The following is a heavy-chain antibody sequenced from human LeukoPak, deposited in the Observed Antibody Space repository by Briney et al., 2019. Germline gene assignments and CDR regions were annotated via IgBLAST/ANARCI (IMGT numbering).Heavy chain of an antibody. V-gene: IGHV1-69*04. CDR2: IIPIFGIA. CDR3: ARDKKGSTSCYGPGRGKCYYGMDV. Sequence: ASVKVSCKASGGTFTSYAISWVRQAPGQGLEWMGRIIPIFGIANYAQKFRGRVTITADKSTSTAYMELSSLRSEDTAVYYCARDKKGSTSCYGPGRGKCYYGMDVWGQGTTVTVSS. J-gene: IGHJ6*02. D-gene: IGHD2-2*01. CDR1: GGTFTSYA.